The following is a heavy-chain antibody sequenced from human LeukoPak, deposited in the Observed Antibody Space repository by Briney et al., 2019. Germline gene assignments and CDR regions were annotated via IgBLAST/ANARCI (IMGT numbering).Heavy chain of an antibody. CDR3: AKASGYDILTGYYDFDY. Sequence: GGSLRLSCAASGFTFSSYAMSWVRQAPGKGLEWVSAISCSGGSTYYADSVKGRFTISRDNSKNTLYLQMNSLRAEDTAVYYCAKASGYDILTGYYDFDYWGQGTLVTVSS. CDR1: GFTFSSYA. D-gene: IGHD3-9*01. V-gene: IGHV3-23*01. CDR2: ISCSGGST. J-gene: IGHJ4*02.